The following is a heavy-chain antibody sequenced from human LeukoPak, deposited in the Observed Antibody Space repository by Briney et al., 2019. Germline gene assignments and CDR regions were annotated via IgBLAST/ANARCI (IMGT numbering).Heavy chain of an antibody. D-gene: IGHD6-19*01. CDR3: ARTKIAVAGIPDYFDY. J-gene: IGHJ4*02. V-gene: IGHV3-48*01. Sequence: GGSLRLSCAASGFTFSSYSMNWVRQAPGKGLEWVSYISSSSSTIYYADSVKGRFTISRDNAKNSLYLQMNSLRAEDTAVYYCARTKIAVAGIPDYFDYWGQGTLVTVSS. CDR2: ISSSSSTI. CDR1: GFTFSSYS.